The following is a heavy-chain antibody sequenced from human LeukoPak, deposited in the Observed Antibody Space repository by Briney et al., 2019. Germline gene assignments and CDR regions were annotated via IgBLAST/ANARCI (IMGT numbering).Heavy chain of an antibody. J-gene: IGHJ5*02. CDR3: ARGYSNLNWFDP. V-gene: IGHV1-8*01. Sequence: ASVKVSCKASGYTFTSYDINWVRQATGQGLEWMGWMNPNSGNTGYAQKFQGRVTMTRNTSISTAYMELSSLRSEDTAVYYCARGYSNLNWFDPWGQGTLVTLSS. CDR1: GYTFTSYD. CDR2: MNPNSGNT. D-gene: IGHD4-11*01.